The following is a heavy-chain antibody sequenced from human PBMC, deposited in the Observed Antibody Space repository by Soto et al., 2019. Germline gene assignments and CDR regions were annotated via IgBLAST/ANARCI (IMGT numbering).Heavy chain of an antibody. D-gene: IGHD6-13*01. Sequence: GGSLRLSCAASGFTFSSYAMHWVRQAPGKGLEWVAVISYDGSNKYYADSVKGRFTTSRDNSKNTLYLQMNSLRAEDTAVYYCARVMEQQLVGPDYWGQGTLVTVSS. J-gene: IGHJ4*02. CDR1: GFTFSSYA. CDR3: ARVMEQQLVGPDY. CDR2: ISYDGSNK. V-gene: IGHV3-30-3*01.